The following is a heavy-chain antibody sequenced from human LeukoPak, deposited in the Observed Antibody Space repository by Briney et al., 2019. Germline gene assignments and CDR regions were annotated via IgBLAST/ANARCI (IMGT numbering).Heavy chain of an antibody. J-gene: IGHJ4*02. CDR2: ISSTGGTK. Sequence: GGSLRLSCVASGFIFSSYEINWVRQAPGKGLEYIAHISSTGGTKYYAESVKGRFTISRDNAKNLLYLQMNSLRVEDTAVYYCARPRGCGTATCNNFDYWGQGTLVSVSS. V-gene: IGHV3-48*03. CDR3: ARPRGCGTATCNNFDY. D-gene: IGHD2-21*01. CDR1: GFIFSSYE.